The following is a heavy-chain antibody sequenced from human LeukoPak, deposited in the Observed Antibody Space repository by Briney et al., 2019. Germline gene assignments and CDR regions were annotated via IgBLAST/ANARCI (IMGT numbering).Heavy chain of an antibody. J-gene: IGHJ5*02. Sequence: PSETLSLTCAVYGGSFSGYYWSWIRQPPGKGLEWIGEINHSGSTNYNPSLKSRVTISVDTSKNQFSLKLSSVTAADTAVYYCARGRRERWLQFLPLAWFDPWGQGTLVTVSS. CDR1: GGSFSGYY. CDR2: INHSGST. D-gene: IGHD5-12*01. CDR3: ARGRRERWLQFLPLAWFDP. V-gene: IGHV4-34*01.